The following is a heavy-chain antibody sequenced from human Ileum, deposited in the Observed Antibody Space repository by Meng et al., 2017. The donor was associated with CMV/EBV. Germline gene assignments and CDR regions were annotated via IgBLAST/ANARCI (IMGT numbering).Heavy chain of an antibody. D-gene: IGHD6-19*01. CDR1: GYTFVNSA. J-gene: IGHJ4*02. CDR2: INARNGET. Sequence: KASGYTFVNSAIHWVRQAPGRSLEWVGWINARNGETYYSQKFQDRITITRDTSATTVYMDLSSLKFEDTAVYWCARDRWLGRPYYFDYWGQGTLVTVSS. V-gene: IGHV1-3*01. CDR3: ARDRWLGRPYYFDY.